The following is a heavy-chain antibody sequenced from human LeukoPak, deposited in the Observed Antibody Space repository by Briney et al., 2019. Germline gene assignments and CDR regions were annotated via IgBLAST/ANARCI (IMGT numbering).Heavy chain of an antibody. CDR2: IKQDGSEK. CDR3: ARDSFYYDSSGYYYYFDS. V-gene: IGHV3-7*01. Sequence: GGSLRLSCAASGFTFSSYWMSWVRQAPGKGLEWVANIKQDGSEKYYVDSVKGRFSISRDNAKNSLYLQMNSLRAEDTAVYYCARDSFYYDSSGYYYYFDSWGQGTLVTVSS. CDR1: GFTFSSYW. J-gene: IGHJ4*02. D-gene: IGHD3-22*01.